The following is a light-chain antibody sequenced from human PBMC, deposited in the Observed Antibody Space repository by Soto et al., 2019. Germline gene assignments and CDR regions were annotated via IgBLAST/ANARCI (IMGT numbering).Light chain of an antibody. V-gene: IGKV3-11*01. CDR2: DAS. Sequence: EIVLTQSQASLSLSPGERATLSCRASQSVSSFLAWYQQKSGQTPRLLIYDASNRATGIPARFSGSGSGTDFTLTISSLEPEDFAVYYCQHRSNWLGTFGPGTKADIK. J-gene: IGKJ3*01. CDR1: QSVSSF. CDR3: QHRSNWLGT.